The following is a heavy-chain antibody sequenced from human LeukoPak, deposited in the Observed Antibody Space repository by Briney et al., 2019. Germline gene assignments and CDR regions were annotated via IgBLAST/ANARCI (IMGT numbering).Heavy chain of an antibody. J-gene: IGHJ4*02. D-gene: IGHD6-19*01. Sequence: SVKVSCKASGGTFSSYAISWVRQAPGQGLEWMGGIIPIFGTANYAQKFQGRVTITADESTSTAYMELSSLRSEDTAVYYCATALPDSSGWYRFDYWGQGTLVTVSS. CDR3: ATALPDSSGWYRFDY. CDR2: IIPIFGTA. CDR1: GGTFSSYA. V-gene: IGHV1-69*01.